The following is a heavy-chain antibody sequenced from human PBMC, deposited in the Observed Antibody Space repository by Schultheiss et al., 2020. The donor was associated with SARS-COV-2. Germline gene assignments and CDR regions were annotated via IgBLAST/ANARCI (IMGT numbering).Heavy chain of an antibody. CDR3: ARGYGYYDSSGYPEYFHH. J-gene: IGHJ1*01. CDR2: ISSSGSTI. CDR1: GFTFSYYY. V-gene: IGHV3-11*04. D-gene: IGHD3-22*01. Sequence: GGSLRLSFAASGFTFSYYYMSGVRQAPGKGLEWVSYISSSGSTIYYADSVKGRFTISRDNAKNSVYLQMNSLRGEETAVYYCARGYGYYDSSGYPEYFHHWGQGTLVTVSS.